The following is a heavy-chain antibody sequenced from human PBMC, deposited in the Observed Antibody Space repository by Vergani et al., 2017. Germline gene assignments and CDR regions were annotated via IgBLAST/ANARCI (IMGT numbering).Heavy chain of an antibody. V-gene: IGHV3-30*03. Sequence: QVQLVESGGGVVQPGRSLRLSCAASGFTFSNYGMHWVRQAPGKGLEWVAVISDDGSNKYYADSVKGRFTISRDNSKNTLYLQMDSLRADDTAVYYCATVDYWGQGTLVTVSS. CDR3: ATVDY. D-gene: IGHD5-12*01. J-gene: IGHJ4*02. CDR2: ISDDGSNK. CDR1: GFTFSNYG.